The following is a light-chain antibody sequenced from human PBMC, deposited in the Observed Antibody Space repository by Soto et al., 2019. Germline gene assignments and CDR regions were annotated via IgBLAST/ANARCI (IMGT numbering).Light chain of an antibody. CDR2: AAS. V-gene: IGKV1-9*01. CDR3: QQLISYPLN. CDR1: QGISSY. Sequence: DIQLTQSPSFLSASVGDRVTITCRASQGISSYLAWYQQKPGKAPKVLIYAASTLQSGVPSRFSGSGSGTEFTLTISSLQPEDCATYYCQQLISYPLNFGGGTKVDIK. J-gene: IGKJ4*01.